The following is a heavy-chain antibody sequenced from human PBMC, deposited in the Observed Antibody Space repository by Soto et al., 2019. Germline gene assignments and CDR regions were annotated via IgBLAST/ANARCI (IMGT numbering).Heavy chain of an antibody. CDR1: GFTFSSYG. D-gene: IGHD5-12*01. Sequence: QVQLVESGGGVVQPGRSLRLSCAASGFTFSSYGMHWVRQAPGKGLEWVAVISYDGSNKYYADSVKGRFTISRDNSKNTLYLQMNSLRAEDTAVYYCAKEGSGYRGGFDYWGQGTLVTVSS. CDR3: AKEGSGYRGGFDY. J-gene: IGHJ4*02. CDR2: ISYDGSNK. V-gene: IGHV3-30*18.